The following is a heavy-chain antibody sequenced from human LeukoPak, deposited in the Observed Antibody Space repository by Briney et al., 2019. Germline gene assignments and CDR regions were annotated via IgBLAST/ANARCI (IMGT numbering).Heavy chain of an antibody. CDR2: SSAYNGNT. CDR3: AILQPDIVVVTSY. J-gene: IGHJ4*02. V-gene: IGHV1-18*01. Sequence: ASVKVSCKASGYTFTSYGISWVRQAPGQGVEGMGWSSAYNGNTNYAQKLQGRVTMTTDTFTRTAYIERSSLRSDDTAVYCCAILQPDIVVVTSYWGQGTLVTVSS. CDR1: GYTFTSYG. D-gene: IGHD2-2*01.